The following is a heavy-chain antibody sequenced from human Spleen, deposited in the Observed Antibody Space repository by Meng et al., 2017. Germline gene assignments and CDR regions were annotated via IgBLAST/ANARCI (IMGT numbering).Heavy chain of an antibody. V-gene: IGHV1-2*06. J-gene: IGHJ6*02. Sequence: ASVKVSCKPSGYNFPDYYIHWVRRAPGQGLEWMGRIDPKSGDTHYAQKFQGRVTMTGDTSIGTAYMELRGLTSDDTAMYYCARGGNTYYALGYYGMDVWGQGTTVTVSS. CDR1: GYNFPDYY. CDR3: ARGGNTYYALGYYGMDV. D-gene: IGHD3-16*01. CDR2: IDPKSGDT.